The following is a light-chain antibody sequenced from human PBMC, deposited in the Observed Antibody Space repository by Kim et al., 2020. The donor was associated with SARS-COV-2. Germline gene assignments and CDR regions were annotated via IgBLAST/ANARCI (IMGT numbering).Light chain of an antibody. J-gene: IGKJ1*01. V-gene: IGKV1-33*01. Sequence: ASVGDRVTITCRASQDIRNYLTWYQQKPGKAPKLLIYDASNLEAGVASRFSGSGSGTHFSLTITSLQPEDIATYYCQQYNVYPLTFGQGTQVDIK. CDR2: DAS. CDR3: QQYNVYPLT. CDR1: QDIRNY.